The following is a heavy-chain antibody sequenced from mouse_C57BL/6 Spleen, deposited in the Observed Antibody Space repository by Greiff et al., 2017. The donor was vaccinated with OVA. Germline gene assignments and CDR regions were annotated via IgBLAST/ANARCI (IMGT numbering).Heavy chain of an antibody. CDR3: ARQQLLYAMDY. CDR1: GYAFSCSW. J-gene: IGHJ4*01. V-gene: IGHV1-82*01. D-gene: IGHD3-1*01. Sequence: VKLQESGPELVKPGASVKISCKASGYAFSCSWMNWVKQRPGKGLEWIGRIYPGDGDTKYNGKFKGKATLTADNSSSTAYMQLSSLTSEDSAVYFCARQQLLYAMDYWGQGTSVTVSS. CDR2: IYPGDGDT.